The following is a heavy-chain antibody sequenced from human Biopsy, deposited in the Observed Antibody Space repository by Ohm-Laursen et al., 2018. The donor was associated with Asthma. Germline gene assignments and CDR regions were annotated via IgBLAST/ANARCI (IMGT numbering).Heavy chain of an antibody. Sequence: VSVKVSCKPSGYNFISFAIHWVRQAPGQRLEWMGWVNTGNGDTKYSQKFRGRVTITRDTSASTAYMELRSLRSEDTATYYCARTYYDFLTGQVKDVFGVWGQGTMVTVSS. CDR1: GYNFISFA. CDR2: VNTGNGDT. D-gene: IGHD3-9*01. J-gene: IGHJ3*01. CDR3: ARTYYDFLTGQVKDVFGV. V-gene: IGHV1-3*04.